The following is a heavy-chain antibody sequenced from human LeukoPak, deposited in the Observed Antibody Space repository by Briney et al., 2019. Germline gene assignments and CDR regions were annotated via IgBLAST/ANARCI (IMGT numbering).Heavy chain of an antibody. CDR1: GGSISSSSYY. CDR3: ARGPPPDFDY. Sequence: PSETLSLTCTVSGGSISSSSYYWGWIRQPPGKGLEWIGRIHPSGSTNYNPSLKSRVTLSVDTSKNQFSLKLNSVTAADTAVYYCARGPPPDFDYWGRGTLVTVSS. V-gene: IGHV4-39*07. J-gene: IGHJ4*02. CDR2: IHPSGST.